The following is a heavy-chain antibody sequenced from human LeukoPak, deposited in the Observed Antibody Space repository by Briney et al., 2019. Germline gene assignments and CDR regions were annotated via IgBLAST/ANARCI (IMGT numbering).Heavy chain of an antibody. V-gene: IGHV1-2*06. J-gene: IGHJ5*02. CDR3: ARDRSGQLLSWFDP. CDR1: GYTLTELS. D-gene: IGHD2-2*01. CDR2: INPNSGGT. Sequence: ASVKVSCKVSGYTLTELSMHWVRQAPGQGLEWMGRINPNSGGTNYAQKFQGRVTMTRDTSISTAYMELSRLRSDDTAVYYCARDRSGQLLSWFDPWGQGTLVTVSS.